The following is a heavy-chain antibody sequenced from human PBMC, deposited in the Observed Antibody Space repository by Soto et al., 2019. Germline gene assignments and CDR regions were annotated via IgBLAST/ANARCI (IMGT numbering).Heavy chain of an antibody. D-gene: IGHD3-9*01. V-gene: IGHV1-2*04. CDR3: ARVGLGNDILTGYPYYYGMDV. CDR1: GYTFTGYY. Sequence: VKVSCKASGYTFTGYYMHWVRQAPGQGLEWMGWINPNSGGTNYAQKFQGWVTMTRDTSISTAYMELSRLRSDDTAVYYCARVGLGNDILTGYPYYYGMDVWGQGTTVTVSS. CDR2: INPNSGGT. J-gene: IGHJ6*02.